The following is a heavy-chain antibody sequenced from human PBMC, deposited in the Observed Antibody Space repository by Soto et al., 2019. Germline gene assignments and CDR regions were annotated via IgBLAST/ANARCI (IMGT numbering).Heavy chain of an antibody. V-gene: IGHV4-59*01. CDR3: ARFDQVSYYFDY. J-gene: IGHJ4*02. CDR2: IYYRGST. Sequence: SETLSLTCTVSGGSITSYYWSWIRQPPGRGLEWIGYIYYRGSTNYNPSLKRRVTISVDTSKNQFSLKLSSVTAADTAVYYCARFDQVSYYFDYWGQGTLVT. CDR1: GGSITSYY.